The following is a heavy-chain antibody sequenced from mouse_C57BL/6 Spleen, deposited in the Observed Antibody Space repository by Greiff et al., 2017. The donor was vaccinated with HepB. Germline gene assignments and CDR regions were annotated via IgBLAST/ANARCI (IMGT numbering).Heavy chain of an antibody. CDR2: IYPGSGST. J-gene: IGHJ2*01. D-gene: IGHD2-4*01. V-gene: IGHV1-55*01. Sequence: VKQRPGQGLEWIGDIYPGSGSTNYNEKFKSKATLTVDTSSSTAYMQLSSLTSEDSAVYYCAYDYDEDFDYWGQGTTLTVSS. CDR3: AYDYDEDFDY.